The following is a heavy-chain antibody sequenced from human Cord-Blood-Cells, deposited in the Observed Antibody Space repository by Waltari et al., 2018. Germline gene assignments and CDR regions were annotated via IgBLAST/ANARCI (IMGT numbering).Heavy chain of an antibody. CDR2: ISGSGGST. CDR3: AKDRRVRGVIITSFDY. D-gene: IGHD3-10*01. CDR1: GFTFSSYA. Sequence: EVQLLESGGGLVQPGGSLRLSCAASGFTFSSYAMSWVRQAPGKGLEWVSAISGSGGSTYYADSVKGRFTISRDNSKNTLYLQMNSLRAEDTAVYYCAKDRRVRGVIITSFDYWGQGTLVTVSS. V-gene: IGHV3-23*01. J-gene: IGHJ4*02.